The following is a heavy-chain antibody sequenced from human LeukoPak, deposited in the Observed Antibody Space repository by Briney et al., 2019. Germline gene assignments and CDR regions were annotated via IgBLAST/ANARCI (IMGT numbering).Heavy chain of an antibody. V-gene: IGHV4-39*07. J-gene: IGHJ5*02. CDR2: IYYSGST. CDR1: GGSITGYY. Sequence: PSETLSLTCAVYGGSITGYYWGWIRQPPGKGLEWIGSIYYSGSTYYNPSLKSRVTISVDTSKNQFSLKLSSVTAADTAVYYCARDLGQLLNPNWFDPWGQGTLVTVSS. D-gene: IGHD2-2*02. CDR3: ARDLGQLLNPNWFDP.